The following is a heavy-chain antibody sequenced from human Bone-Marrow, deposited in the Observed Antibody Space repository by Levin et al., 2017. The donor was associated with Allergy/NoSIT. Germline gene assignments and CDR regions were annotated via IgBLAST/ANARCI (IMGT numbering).Heavy chain of an antibody. V-gene: IGHV3-15*01. CDR1: GFNFSNVW. J-gene: IGHJ4*02. CDR2: IKSKSEGETT. Sequence: LSLTCAASGFNFSNVWMTWVRQAPGKGLEWVGRIKSKSEGETTDSGAPVKGRFTISRDDSKNMLYLQMNSLKLDDTAVYYCATVSGRNWGQGTLVTVSS. CDR3: ATVSGRN.